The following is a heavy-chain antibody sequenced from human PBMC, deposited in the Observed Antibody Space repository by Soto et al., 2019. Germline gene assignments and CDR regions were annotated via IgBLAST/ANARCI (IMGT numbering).Heavy chain of an antibody. D-gene: IGHD2-2*01. CDR1: GFTFSSYS. CDR3: ARAGPDIVVVPAPLPYDY. Sequence: GGSLRLSCAASGFTFSSYSMNWVRQAPGKGLEWVSSISSSSSYIYYADSVKGRFTISRNNAKNSLYLQMNSLRAEDTAVYYCARAGPDIVVVPAPLPYDYWGQGTLVTVSS. V-gene: IGHV3-21*01. CDR2: ISSSSSYI. J-gene: IGHJ4*02.